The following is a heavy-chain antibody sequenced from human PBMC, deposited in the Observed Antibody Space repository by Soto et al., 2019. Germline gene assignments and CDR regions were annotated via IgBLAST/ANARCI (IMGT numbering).Heavy chain of an antibody. V-gene: IGHV3-48*02. J-gene: IGHJ3*02. CDR3: ARGGGSGSYYRDAFDI. Sequence: GGSLRLSCAASGFTFSSYSMNWVRQAPGKGLEWVSYISSSSSTIYYADSVKGRFTISRENAKNSLYLQMNSLRDEDTAVYYCARGGGSGSYYRDAFDIWGQGTMVTVSS. D-gene: IGHD1-26*01. CDR1: GFTFSSYS. CDR2: ISSSSSTI.